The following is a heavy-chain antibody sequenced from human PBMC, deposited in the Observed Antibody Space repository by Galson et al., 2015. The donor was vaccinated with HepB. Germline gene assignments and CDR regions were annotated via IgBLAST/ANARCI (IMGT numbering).Heavy chain of an antibody. D-gene: IGHD3-22*01. CDR1: GYTFTSYY. J-gene: IGHJ6*02. Sequence: SVKVSCKASGYTFTSYYMHWVRQAPGQGLEWMGIINPSGGSTSYAQKFQGRVTMTRDTSKSTVYMELSSLRSEDTAVYYCARGYYGKGYYYYGMDVWGQGTTVTVSS. V-gene: IGHV1-46*03. CDR3: ARGYYGKGYYYYGMDV. CDR2: INPSGGST.